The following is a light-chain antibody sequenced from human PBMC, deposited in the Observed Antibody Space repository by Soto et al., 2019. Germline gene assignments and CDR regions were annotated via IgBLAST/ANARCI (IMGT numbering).Light chain of an antibody. CDR3: MQATQFPWT. J-gene: IGKJ1*01. CDR2: KIS. V-gene: IGKV2-24*01. CDR1: ESLAHSDGNTY. Sequence: EIVMTQTPLSSGVTLGQPASIYCRSSESLAHSDGNTYLSWLHQRPGQPPRLLIYKISNRFSGVPDRFNGSGAGTDYTLKVSRVEPEDVGTYYCMQATQFPWTFGQGTKVDIK.